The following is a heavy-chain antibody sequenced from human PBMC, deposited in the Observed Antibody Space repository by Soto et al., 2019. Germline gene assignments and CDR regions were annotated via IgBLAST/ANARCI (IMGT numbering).Heavy chain of an antibody. CDR3: AKDRHPDGIWTFDY. V-gene: IGHV3-23*01. CDR2: ISGTGGST. CDR1: GFTFSNYV. D-gene: IGHD3-9*01. Sequence: GGSLRLSCAASGFTFSNYVLSWVRPAPGKGLEWVSAISGTGGSTYYADSVKGRFTISRDNSKNILYLQMNSPRAEDTAIYYCAKDRHPDGIWTFDYWGRGTLVTVSS. J-gene: IGHJ4*02.